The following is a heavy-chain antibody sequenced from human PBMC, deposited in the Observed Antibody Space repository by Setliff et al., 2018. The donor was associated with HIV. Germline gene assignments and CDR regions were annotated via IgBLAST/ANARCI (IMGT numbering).Heavy chain of an antibody. V-gene: IGHV1-8*02. D-gene: IGHD3-10*01. CDR3: ARGRSLVRGSGSPEYYYMDV. CDR1: GYTLTSYE. J-gene: IGHJ6*03. CDR2: MNPNSGDT. Sequence: ASVKVSCKASGYTLTSYEINWVRQATGQGLEWMGWMNPNSGDTGYAQKFQGRVTMTRNTSISTAFMELSSLRSADTAVYYCARGRSLVRGSGSPEYYYMDVWGKGTTVTVSS.